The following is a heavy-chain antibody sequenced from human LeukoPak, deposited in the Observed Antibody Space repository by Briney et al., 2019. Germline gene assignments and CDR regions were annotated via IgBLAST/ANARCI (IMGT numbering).Heavy chain of an antibody. J-gene: IGHJ3*02. CDR3: ASLDFWSGYLSLEGDAFDI. CDR1: GGSISSYY. Sequence: SQTLSLTCTVSGGSISSYYWSRIRQPPGKGLEWIGYIYYSVSTNYNPSLKSRVTISVDTSKNQFSLKLSSVTAADTAVYYCASLDFWSGYLSLEGDAFDIWGQGTMVTVSS. V-gene: IGHV4-59*01. CDR2: IYYSVST. D-gene: IGHD3-3*01.